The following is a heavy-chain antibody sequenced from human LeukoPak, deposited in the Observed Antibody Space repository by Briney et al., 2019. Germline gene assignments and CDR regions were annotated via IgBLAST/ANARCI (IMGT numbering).Heavy chain of an antibody. Sequence: SVKVSCKASGGTFGSYAISWVRQAPGQGLEWMGRIIPIFGTANYAQKFQGRVTITTDESTSTAYMELSSLRSEDTAVYYCASHPGYCSGGSCYYYYFDYWGQGTLVTVSS. CDR2: IIPIFGTA. CDR3: ASHPGYCSGGSCYYYYFDY. CDR1: GGTFGSYA. V-gene: IGHV1-69*05. D-gene: IGHD2-15*01. J-gene: IGHJ4*02.